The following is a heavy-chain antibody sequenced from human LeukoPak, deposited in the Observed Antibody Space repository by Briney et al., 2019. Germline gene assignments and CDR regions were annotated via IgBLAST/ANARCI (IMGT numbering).Heavy chain of an antibody. CDR2: IKTDGSEK. Sequence: GGSPRLSCEGSGFTFSNYWMGWVRQAPGKGLQWVANIKTDGSEKYYVDSVKGRFTISRDNAKNSLYLQMHSLRAEDTALYYCAKDGLKGISVAGTSRFDYWGQGTLVTVSS. V-gene: IGHV3-7*03. CDR1: GFTFSNYW. CDR3: AKDGLKGISVAGTSRFDY. J-gene: IGHJ4*02. D-gene: IGHD6-19*01.